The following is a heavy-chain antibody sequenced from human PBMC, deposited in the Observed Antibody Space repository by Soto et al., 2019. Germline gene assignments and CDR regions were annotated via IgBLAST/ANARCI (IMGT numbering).Heavy chain of an antibody. J-gene: IGHJ4*02. CDR2: ITGSGGGT. Sequence: EVQLLESGGGLVQPGGSLRLSCAASGFTFSNYAMTWVRQAPGKGLEWVSVITGSGGGTYFVDSVKGRFTISRDNAKNTVYLQMNSLRAEATAVYYCANRPLTAAGFDYWGQGTLVTVSS. CDR3: ANRPLTAAGFDY. CDR1: GFTFSNYA. D-gene: IGHD6-13*01. V-gene: IGHV3-23*01.